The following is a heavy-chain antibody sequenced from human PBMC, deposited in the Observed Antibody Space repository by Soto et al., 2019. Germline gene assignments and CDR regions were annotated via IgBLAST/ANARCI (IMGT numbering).Heavy chain of an antibody. CDR3: ARGEEPITFGGVLSF. CDR2: IIPIFGTA. D-gene: IGHD3-16*01. CDR1: GVTFSNYA. V-gene: IGHV1-69*13. Sequence: SVKVSCKASGVTFSNYAISWVRQAPGQGLEWMGGIIPIFGTANYAQKFQDRVTITADESTSTAYMELSSLRSEDTAVYYCARGEEPITFGGVLSFWGQGTLVIVSS. J-gene: IGHJ4*02.